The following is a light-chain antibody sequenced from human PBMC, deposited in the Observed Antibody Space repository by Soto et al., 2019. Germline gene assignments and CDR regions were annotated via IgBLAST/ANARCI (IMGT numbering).Light chain of an antibody. CDR3: QKYSKAPWT. CDR2: GAS. J-gene: IGKJ1*01. V-gene: IGKV1-27*01. CDR1: QYIDNY. Sequence: DIQMTQSPSSLSASVGDRVTITCRASQYIDNYVAWYQQKPGTPPKLLIFGASTLQSGVPSRFSGSGWGTEFILTISSLQPEDAATYYCQKYSKAPWTFGQGTKVDIK.